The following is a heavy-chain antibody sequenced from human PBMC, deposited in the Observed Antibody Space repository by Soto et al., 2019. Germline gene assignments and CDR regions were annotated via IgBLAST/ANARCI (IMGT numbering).Heavy chain of an antibody. J-gene: IGHJ5*02. Sequence: QVQLVQSGAEVKKPGASVKLSCKASGYTFTNYYIHWVRQAPGQGLEWMGIINPSGGSTSYAQKFQGRVTMTRDTSTSTVYMELSSLRSEDTAVYYCARAPIGSAVTPLVVDPWGQGTLVTVSS. D-gene: IGHD4-17*01. CDR1: GYTFTNYY. CDR3: ARAPIGSAVTPLVVDP. V-gene: IGHV1-46*01. CDR2: INPSGGST.